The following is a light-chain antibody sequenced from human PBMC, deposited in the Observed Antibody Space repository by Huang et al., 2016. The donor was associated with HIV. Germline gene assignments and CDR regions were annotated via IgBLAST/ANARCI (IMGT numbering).Light chain of an antibody. CDR3: QQYGSSELT. V-gene: IGKV3-20*01. J-gene: IGKJ4*01. Sequence: EIVLTQSPGTLSLSPGERATLSCRASQSIRSNYLAWYQQKPGQAPRLLIDGASSRAAGIPDRLSGSGSGTEFILSISRLEPEECAVYYCQQYGSSELTFGGGTKVEIK. CDR2: GAS. CDR1: QSIRSNY.